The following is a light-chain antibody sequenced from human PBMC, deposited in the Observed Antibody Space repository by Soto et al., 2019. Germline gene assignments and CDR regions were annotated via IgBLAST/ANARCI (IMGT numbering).Light chain of an antibody. Sequence: EIVMTQSPATLSVSPGERGTLSCRASQSVSSNLAWYQQKPGQAPRLLIYGASTRATGIPARFSGSGSGTEFTLTISSLKSVDFAVYYCQQYDKRPWTFGQGTKVEIK. V-gene: IGKV3-15*01. CDR2: GAS. CDR1: QSVSSN. CDR3: QQYDKRPWT. J-gene: IGKJ1*01.